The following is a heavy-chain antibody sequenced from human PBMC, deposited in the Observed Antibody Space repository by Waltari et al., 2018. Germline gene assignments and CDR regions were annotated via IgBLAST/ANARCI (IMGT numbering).Heavy chain of an antibody. D-gene: IGHD2-15*01. J-gene: IGHJ4*02. CDR3: ARDRGKGLYLDS. CDR2: IYRTGKT. CDR1: L. Sequence: LWSWVRQRPGKSLEWLGQIYRTGKTNYNPSLESRVIVSIDTSNNQLSLKLTSVTAADTAIYYCARDRGKGLYLDSWGQGILVTVSP. V-gene: IGHV4-4*02.